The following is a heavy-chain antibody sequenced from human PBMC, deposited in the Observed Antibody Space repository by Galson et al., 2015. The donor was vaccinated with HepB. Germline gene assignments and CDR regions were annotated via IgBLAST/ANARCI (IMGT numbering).Heavy chain of an antibody. D-gene: IGHD5-24*01. CDR1: GDSVSTNSAA. J-gene: IGHJ4*02. CDR3: ARVQRDLIDY. V-gene: IGHV6-1*01. CDR2: TYYRSKWYY. Sequence: CAISGDSVSTNSAAWNWIRQSPSRGLEWLGRTYYRSKWYYEYAVSVKGRITINPDTSKNQFSLQLNSVTPEDTAIYYCARVQRDLIDYWGQGTLVTVSS.